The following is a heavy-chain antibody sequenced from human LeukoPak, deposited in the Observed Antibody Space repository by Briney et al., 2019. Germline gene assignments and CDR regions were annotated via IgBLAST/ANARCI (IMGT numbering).Heavy chain of an antibody. Sequence: PGGSLRLSCAASGFTFSSYSMNWVRQAPGKGLEWVSSISSSSSYIYYADSVKGRFTISRDNAKNSLYLQMNSLRAEDTAVYYCAGGGPASQYNWFDPWGQGTLVTVSS. V-gene: IGHV3-21*01. CDR2: ISSSSSYI. D-gene: IGHD2-15*01. J-gene: IGHJ5*02. CDR3: AGGGPASQYNWFDP. CDR1: GFTFSSYS.